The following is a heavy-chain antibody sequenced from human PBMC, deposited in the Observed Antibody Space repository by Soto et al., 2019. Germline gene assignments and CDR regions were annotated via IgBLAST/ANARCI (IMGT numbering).Heavy chain of an antibody. J-gene: IGHJ6*02. CDR2: IIPTVGTT. D-gene: IGHD2-15*01. V-gene: IGHV1-69*01. CDR3: TRDVGEPFHNYDMDV. CDR1: GGNFGIYA. Sequence: QVQLEQSGAEVKKPGSSVKVSCKPSGGNFGIYAITWVRQAPGQGLRWVGGIIPTVGTTHYAQKFEGRVSITADESTGTVYMELSRLTSDDTAIYYCTRDVGEPFHNYDMDVWGQGTTVTVSS.